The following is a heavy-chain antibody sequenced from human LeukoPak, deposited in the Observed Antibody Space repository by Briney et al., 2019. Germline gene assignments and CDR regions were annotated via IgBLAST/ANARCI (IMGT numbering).Heavy chain of an antibody. CDR2: INHSGST. Sequence: SETLSLTCAVYGGSFSGYYWSWIHQPPGKGLEWIGEINHSGSTNYNPSLKSRVTISVDTSKNQFSLKLSSVTAADTAVYYCARELDSSDRYYYYGMDVWGQGTTVTVSS. J-gene: IGHJ6*02. V-gene: IGHV4-34*01. D-gene: IGHD3-22*01. CDR1: GGSFSGYY. CDR3: ARELDSSDRYYYYGMDV.